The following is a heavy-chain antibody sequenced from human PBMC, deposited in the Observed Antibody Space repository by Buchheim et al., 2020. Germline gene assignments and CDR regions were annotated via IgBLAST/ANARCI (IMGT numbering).Heavy chain of an antibody. D-gene: IGHD1-26*01. J-gene: IGHJ1*01. CDR1: GFTLSNYA. CDR2: ISGSGGST. Sequence: EVQLLESGGGLVQPGGSLRLSCAASGFTLSNYATSWVRQAPGKGLEWVSGISGSGGSTSYADSVKGRFTIPRDKSKNTLYLQMNSLRAEDTAIYYCAKGPGETYYGMYFHHWGQGTL. CDR3: AKGPGETYYGMYFHH. V-gene: IGHV3-23*01.